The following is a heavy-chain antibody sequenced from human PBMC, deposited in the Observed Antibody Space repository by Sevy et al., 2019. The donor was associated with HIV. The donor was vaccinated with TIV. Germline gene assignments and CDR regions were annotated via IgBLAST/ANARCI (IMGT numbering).Heavy chain of an antibody. Sequence: GGALRLSCAASGFTFSSYATSWVRQAPGKGLEWVSTISGSGDNTFYADSAKGRFTISRDNSKNTLYLQMNSLRAEDTVVYYCAKCLYTSFVADYYYYMDVWGKVTTVTVSS. CDR1: GFTFSSYA. D-gene: IGHD3-16*01. CDR3: AKCLYTSFVADYYYYMDV. CDR2: ISGSGDNT. J-gene: IGHJ6*03. V-gene: IGHV3-23*01.